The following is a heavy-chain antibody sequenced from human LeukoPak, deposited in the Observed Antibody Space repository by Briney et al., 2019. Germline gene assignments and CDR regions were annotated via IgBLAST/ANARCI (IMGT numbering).Heavy chain of an antibody. D-gene: IGHD1-14*01. CDR3: AKGLRGLRNRIMGDTFDL. V-gene: IGHV3-23*01. CDR1: RIALSSYA. Sequence: GGSLRLSCVAPRIALSSYAMSWVRQAPGKGLEWVSTITYSGVNEYYTDSVKGRFTISRDNSKDTLYLQMNGLRVEDTAIYYCAKGLRGLRNRIMGDTFDLWGQGTMVAVSS. J-gene: IGHJ3*01. CDR2: ITYSGVNE.